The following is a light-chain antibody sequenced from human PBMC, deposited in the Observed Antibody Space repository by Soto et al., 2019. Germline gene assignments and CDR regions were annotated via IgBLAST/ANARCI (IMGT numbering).Light chain of an antibody. V-gene: IGLV2-14*01. CDR2: DVS. Sequence: QAVVTQPASVSGSPGQSITISCTGTSSDVGGYHYVSWYQRHPGKAPKLMIFDVSNRPSGISNRFSGSKSGNTASLTISGLQDEDEADYYCTSYTSSSVWVFGGGTQLTVL. CDR1: SSDVGGYHY. J-gene: IGLJ3*02. CDR3: TSYTSSSVWV.